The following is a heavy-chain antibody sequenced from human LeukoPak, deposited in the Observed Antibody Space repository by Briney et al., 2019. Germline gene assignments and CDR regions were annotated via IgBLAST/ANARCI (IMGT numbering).Heavy chain of an antibody. D-gene: IGHD4-17*01. CDR1: GFTFSDHW. J-gene: IGHJ4*02. CDR3: LATVTHHY. Sequence: PGGSLRLSCAASGFTFSDHWMHWVRRAPGKGLVWVSRINSDGSSTSYADSVKGRFTISRDNAKNTLNLQMNSLRAEDTAVYYCLATVTHHYWGQGTLVTVSS. CDR2: INSDGSST. V-gene: IGHV3-74*01.